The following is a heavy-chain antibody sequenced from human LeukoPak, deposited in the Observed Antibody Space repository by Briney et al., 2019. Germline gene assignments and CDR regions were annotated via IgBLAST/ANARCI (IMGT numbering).Heavy chain of an antibody. D-gene: IGHD3-10*01. V-gene: IGHV4-38-2*02. CDR2: IYHSGST. Sequence: SETPSLTCTVSGYSISSGYYWGWIRQPPGKGLEWIGSIYHSGSTYYNPSLKSRVTISVDTSKNQFSLKLSSVTAADTAVYYCARVNYGSGTALIYYYYYMDVWGKGTTVTVSS. J-gene: IGHJ6*03. CDR3: ARVNYGSGTALIYYYYYMDV. CDR1: GYSISSGYY.